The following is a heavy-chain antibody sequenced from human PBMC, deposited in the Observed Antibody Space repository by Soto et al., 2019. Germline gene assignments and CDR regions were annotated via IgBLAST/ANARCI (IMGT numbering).Heavy chain of an antibody. J-gene: IGHJ1*01. CDR1: GFTFSSYW. CDR2: ISNDGSST. CDR3: GRKPNKSPRN. Sequence: EVQLVESGGGLVQPGGSLRLSCVASGFTFSSYWMHWVRQAPGKGLVWVSSISNDGSSTSYADPVKGRFTISRENAKNTLYLQMNSVRAEDTAVYYCGRKPNKSPRNWGQGTLVIVSP. V-gene: IGHV3-74*01.